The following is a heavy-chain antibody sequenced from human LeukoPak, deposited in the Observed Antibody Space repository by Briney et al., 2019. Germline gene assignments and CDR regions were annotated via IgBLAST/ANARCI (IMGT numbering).Heavy chain of an antibody. Sequence: SVKVSCKASGGTFSSYAISWVRQAPGQGLEWMGRIIPILSIANYAQKFQGRVTITADKSTSTAYMELSSLRSEDTAVYYCARVGAVAGTGGGVFDYWGQGTLVTVSS. CDR1: GGTFSSYA. CDR2: IIPILSIA. J-gene: IGHJ4*02. D-gene: IGHD6-19*01. CDR3: ARVGAVAGTGGGVFDY. V-gene: IGHV1-69*04.